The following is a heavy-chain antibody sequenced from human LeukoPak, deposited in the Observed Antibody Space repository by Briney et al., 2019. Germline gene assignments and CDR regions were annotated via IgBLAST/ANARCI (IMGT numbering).Heavy chain of an antibody. V-gene: IGHV3-23*01. J-gene: IGHJ4*02. CDR2: ISGSGDST. D-gene: IGHD3-10*01. CDR3: AREKGRGVISPYYDC. CDR1: GFTFSSYG. Sequence: RGTLRLSCAASGFTFSSYGMSWVRQDPGKGLEWVSAISGSGDSTYYADSVKGRFTISRDNSKSTLYLQMNSLRAEDTAVYFCAREKGRGVISPYYDCWGQGTLVTVSS.